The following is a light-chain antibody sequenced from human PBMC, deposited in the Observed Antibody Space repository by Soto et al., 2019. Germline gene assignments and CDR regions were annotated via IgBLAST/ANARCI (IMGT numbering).Light chain of an antibody. Sequence: EIVLTQSPVTLSLSPGERATLSCRASQSVTTYLAWYQQKPGQAPRLLIYDATNRATGIPARFSGSGSGTDFTLTISRLEPEDFAVYYCQQYGGTPITFGGGTKVDIK. CDR2: DAT. J-gene: IGKJ4*01. CDR1: QSVTTY. CDR3: QQYGGTPIT. V-gene: IGKV3-11*01.